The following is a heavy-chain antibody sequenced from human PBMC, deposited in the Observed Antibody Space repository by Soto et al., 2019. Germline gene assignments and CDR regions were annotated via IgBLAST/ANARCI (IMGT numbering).Heavy chain of an antibody. CDR2: ISGSGGST. D-gene: IGHD1-1*01. J-gene: IGHJ4*02. CDR3: AKASAPVNWNPEYYFDY. CDR1: GFTFSSYA. Sequence: EVQLLESGGGLVQPGGSLRLSCAASGFTFSSYAMSWVRQAPGKGLEWVSAISGSGGSTYYADSVKGRFTISRDNSKNTLYLQMNSLRAEDTAVYYCAKASAPVNWNPEYYFDYWGQGTLVTVSS. V-gene: IGHV3-23*01.